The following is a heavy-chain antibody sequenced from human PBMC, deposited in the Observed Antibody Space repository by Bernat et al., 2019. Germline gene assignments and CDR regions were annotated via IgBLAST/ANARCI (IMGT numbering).Heavy chain of an antibody. CDR2: INPNSGGT. J-gene: IGHJ6*03. CDR1: GGTFSSYA. V-gene: IGHV1-2*06. CDR3: ARVLRNYYYYMDV. Sequence: QVQLVQSGAEVKKPGSSVKVSCKASGGTFSSYAISWVRQAPGQGLEWMGRINPNSGGTNYAQKFQGRVTMTRDTSISTAYMELSRLRSDDTAVYYCARVLRNYYYYMDVWGKGTTVTVSS.